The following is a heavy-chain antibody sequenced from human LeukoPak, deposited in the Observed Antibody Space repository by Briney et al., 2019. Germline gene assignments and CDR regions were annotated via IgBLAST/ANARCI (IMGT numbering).Heavy chain of an antibody. Sequence: PSETLSLTCAVYGGSFSGYYWSWIRQPPGKGLEWIGEINHSGSTNYNPSLKSRVTISVDTSKNQFSLKLSSVTAADTAVYYCARAGYSSTDYWGQGTLVTVSS. CDR1: GGSFSGYY. D-gene: IGHD6-13*01. CDR3: ARAGYSSTDY. J-gene: IGHJ4*02. V-gene: IGHV4-34*01. CDR2: INHSGST.